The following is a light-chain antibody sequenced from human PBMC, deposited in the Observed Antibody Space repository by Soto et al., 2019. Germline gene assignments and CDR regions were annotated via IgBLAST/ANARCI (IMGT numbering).Light chain of an antibody. Sequence: EIVLTQSPGTLSLSPGERATLSCRASQSVSSSSLAWYQQKPGQAPRLLIYGASSRATGIPDRFSGSGSGTDFTLTIRRLEPEDFAVYYCQQYEYGGTPLYTFGQGTKLEIK. CDR2: GAS. CDR3: QQYEYGGTPLYT. J-gene: IGKJ2*01. V-gene: IGKV3-20*01. CDR1: QSVSSSS.